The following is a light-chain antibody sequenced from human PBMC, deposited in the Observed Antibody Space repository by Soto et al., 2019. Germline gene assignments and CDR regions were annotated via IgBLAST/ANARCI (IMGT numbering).Light chain of an antibody. CDR2: GAS. CDR1: QSVSSSY. Sequence: EIVLTQSPGTLSLSPGEIATLSCRASQSVSSSYSAWYQQKPGQAPRPLIYGASSRAIGIPDRFSGSGSGTHFTLTISRLEPEDFAVYYSQQYGSSPWPFGQGNKGEIK. CDR3: QQYGSSPWP. V-gene: IGKV3-20*01. J-gene: IGKJ1*01.